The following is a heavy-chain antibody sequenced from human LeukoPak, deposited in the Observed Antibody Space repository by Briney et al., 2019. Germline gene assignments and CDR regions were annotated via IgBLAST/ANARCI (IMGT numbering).Heavy chain of an antibody. D-gene: IGHD3-22*01. CDR2: ISSSSSYM. CDR3: ARESLGDSSGYYYDY. CDR1: GFTFSSYS. Sequence: GGSLRLSCAASGFTFSSYSMNWVRQAPGKGLEWVSSISSSSSYMYYADSVKGRFTISRDNAKNSLYLQMNSLRAEDTAVYYCARESLGDSSGYYYDYWGQGTLVTVSS. J-gene: IGHJ4*02. V-gene: IGHV3-21*01.